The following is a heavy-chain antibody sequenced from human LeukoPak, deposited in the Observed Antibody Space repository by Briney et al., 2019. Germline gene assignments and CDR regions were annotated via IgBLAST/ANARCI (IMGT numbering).Heavy chain of an antibody. CDR2: IRYDGSNK. CDR3: AKDWGDVVVVAATVPVD. Sequence: GGSLRLSCAASGFTFSSYGMHWVRQAPGKGLEWVAFIRYDGSNKYYADSVKGRFTISRDNSKNTLYLQMNSLRAEDTAVYYCAKDWGDVVVVAATVPVDWGKGTTVTISS. J-gene: IGHJ6*04. CDR1: GFTFSSYG. V-gene: IGHV3-30*02. D-gene: IGHD2-15*01.